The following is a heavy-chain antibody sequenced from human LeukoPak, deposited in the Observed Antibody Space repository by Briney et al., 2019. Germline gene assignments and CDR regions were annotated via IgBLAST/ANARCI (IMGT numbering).Heavy chain of an antibody. D-gene: IGHD2-8*01. J-gene: IGHJ4*02. CDR2: IYTSGST. Sequence: SETLSLTCTVSGCSISSGSYYWSWIRQPAGKGLEWIGRIYTSGSTNYNPSLKSRVTISVDTSKNQFSLKLSSVTAADTAVYYCGRDLYVNEHYFDYWGQGTLVTVSS. V-gene: IGHV4-61*02. CDR1: GCSISSGSYY. CDR3: GRDLYVNEHYFDY.